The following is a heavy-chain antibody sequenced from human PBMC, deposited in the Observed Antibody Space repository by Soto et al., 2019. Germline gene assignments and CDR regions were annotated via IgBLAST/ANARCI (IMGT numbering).Heavy chain of an antibody. CDR1: GFTFSDHY. D-gene: IGHD6-13*01. V-gene: IGHV3-72*01. J-gene: IGHJ4*02. Sequence: GGSLSLSCAASGFTFSDHYMDWVRQAPGKGLEWVGRTRNKANSYTTEYAASVKGRFTISRDDSKNSLYLQMNSLKTEDTAVYYCARGRITAAVTDYWGQGTLVTVSS. CDR2: TRNKANSYTT. CDR3: ARGRITAAVTDY.